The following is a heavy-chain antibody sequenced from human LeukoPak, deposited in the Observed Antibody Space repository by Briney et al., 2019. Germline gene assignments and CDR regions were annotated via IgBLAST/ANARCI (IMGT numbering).Heavy chain of an antibody. D-gene: IGHD6-13*01. CDR2: ISGSGGST. J-gene: IGHJ4*02. V-gene: IGHV3-23*01. CDR3: AKGTYSSSWYSFDY. CDR1: GFTFSSHA. Sequence: PGGSLRLSCAASGFTFSSHAMSWVRQAPGKGLEWVSAISGSGGSTYYADSVKGRFTISRDNSKNTLYLQMNSLRAEDTAVYYCAKGTYSSSWYSFDYWGQGTLVTVSS.